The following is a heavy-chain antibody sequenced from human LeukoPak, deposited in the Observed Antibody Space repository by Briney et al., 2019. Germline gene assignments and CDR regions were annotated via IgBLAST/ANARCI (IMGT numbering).Heavy chain of an antibody. D-gene: IGHD3-3*01. CDR1: GGSISSDGHY. V-gene: IGHV3-23*01. J-gene: IGHJ6*02. CDR2: ISGSGGST. CDR3: AKVTHYDLYYYYGMDV. Sequence: LSLTCTVSGGSISSDGHYWSWVRQAPGKGLEWVSAISGSGGSTYYADSVKGRFTISRDNSKNTLYLQMNSLRAEDTAVYYCAKVTHYDLYYYYGMDVWGQGTTVTVSS.